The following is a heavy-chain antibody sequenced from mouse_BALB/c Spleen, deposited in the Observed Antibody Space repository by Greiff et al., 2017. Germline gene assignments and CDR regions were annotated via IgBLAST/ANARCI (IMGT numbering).Heavy chain of an antibody. V-gene: IGHV2-6-7*01. J-gene: IGHJ2*01. CDR1: GFSLTGYG. CDR2: IWGDGST. CDR3: ARDKEDYYGSTPFDD. D-gene: IGHD1-1*01. Sequence: QVQLQQSGPGLVAPSQSLSITCTVSGFSLTGYGVNWVRQPPGKGLEWLGMIWGDGSTDYNSALKSRLSISKDNSKSQVFLKMNSLQTDDTARYYCARDKEDYYGSTPFDDWGQGTTLTVSS.